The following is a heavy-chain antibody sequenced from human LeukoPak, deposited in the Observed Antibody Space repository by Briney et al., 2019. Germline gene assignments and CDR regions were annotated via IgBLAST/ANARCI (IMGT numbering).Heavy chain of an antibody. CDR1: GYSISSGYY. V-gene: IGHV4-38-2*01. CDR3: ARAAFHYYYYMDV. CDR2: IYHSGIT. D-gene: IGHD6-13*01. Sequence: SETLSLTCAVSGYSISSGYYWGWIRQSPGKGLEWIGSIYHSGITYYKPSLKSRVSISVGTSKNQFSLNLSSVTAADTAVYYCARAAFHYYYYMDVWGKGTTVTVSS. J-gene: IGHJ6*03.